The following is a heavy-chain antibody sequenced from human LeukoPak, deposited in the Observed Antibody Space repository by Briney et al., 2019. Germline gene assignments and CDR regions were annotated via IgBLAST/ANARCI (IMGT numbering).Heavy chain of an antibody. Sequence: GGSLRLSCAASGFTFSSSGMHWVRQAPGKGLEWVAFIRYDGSNKYYADSVKGRFTISRDNSKNTLYLQMNSLRAEDTAVYYCAKDHWATTASVCDYWGQGTLVTVSS. CDR3: AKDHWATTASVCDY. V-gene: IGHV3-30*02. CDR1: GFTFSSSG. J-gene: IGHJ4*02. CDR2: IRYDGSNK. D-gene: IGHD3-16*01.